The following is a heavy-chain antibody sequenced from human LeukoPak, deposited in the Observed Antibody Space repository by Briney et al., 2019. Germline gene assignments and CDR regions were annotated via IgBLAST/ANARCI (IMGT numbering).Heavy chain of an antibody. CDR2: IFYSGST. Sequence: PSETLSLTCTVSGGSISSYYWSWIRQPPGKGLEWIGYIFYSGSTNYNPSLKSRVTILVDTSKNQFSLKLSSVTAADTAVYYCARVRSSGWYGNYFDYWGQGTLVTVSS. J-gene: IGHJ4*02. V-gene: IGHV4-59*12. CDR3: ARVRSSGWYGNYFDY. CDR1: GGSISSYY. D-gene: IGHD6-19*01.